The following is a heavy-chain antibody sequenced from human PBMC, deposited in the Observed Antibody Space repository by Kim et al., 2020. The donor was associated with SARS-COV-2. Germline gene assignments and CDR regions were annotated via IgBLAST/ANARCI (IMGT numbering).Heavy chain of an antibody. CDR2: INHSGST. V-gene: IGHV4-34*01. Sequence: SETLSLTCAVYGGSFSGYYWSWIRQPPGKGLEWIGEINHSGSTNYNPSLKSRVTISVDTSKNQFSLKLSSVTAAATAVYYCARDSTHGMDVWGHGTTVTVSS. CDR3: ARDSTHGMDV. J-gene: IGHJ6*02. CDR1: GGSFSGYY. D-gene: IGHD4-4*01.